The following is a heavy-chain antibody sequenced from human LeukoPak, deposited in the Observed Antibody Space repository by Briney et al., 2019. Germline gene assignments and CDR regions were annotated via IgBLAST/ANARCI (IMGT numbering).Heavy chain of an antibody. CDR2: IKQDGSEK. V-gene: IGHV3-7*01. D-gene: IGHD3-22*01. CDR3: AGGVRMYYYGSNGYSHLYFDY. J-gene: IGHJ4*02. CDR1: GFIFISYW. Sequence: PGGSLRLSCAASGFIFISYWMRWVRQAPGKGLEWVANIKQDGSEKYYVDSVKGRFTISRDNAKNSLYLQMNSLRAEDTAVYYCAGGVRMYYYGSNGYSHLYFDYWGQGTLVTVSS.